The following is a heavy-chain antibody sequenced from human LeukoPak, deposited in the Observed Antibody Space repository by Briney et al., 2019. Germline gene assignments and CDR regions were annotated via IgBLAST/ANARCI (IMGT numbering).Heavy chain of an antibody. V-gene: IGHV1-18*01. J-gene: IGHJ4*02. CDR2: ISAYNGNT. CDR1: GYTFTSYG. D-gene: IGHD2-2*01. Sequence: GASVKVSCKASGYTFTSYGISWVRQAPGQGLEWMGWISAYNGNTNYAQKLQGRVTMTTDTSTSTAYVELRSLRSDDTAVYYCARVSCSSTSCLRSRAPVWGQGTLVTVSS. CDR3: ARVSCSSTSCLRSRAPV.